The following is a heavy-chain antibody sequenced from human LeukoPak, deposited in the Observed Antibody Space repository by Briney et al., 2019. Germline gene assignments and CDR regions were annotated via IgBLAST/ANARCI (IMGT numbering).Heavy chain of an antibody. CDR2: IKSKTEGGTT. CDR3: TTGAQIITIFGVDLDY. Sequence: GGSLRLSCAASGFTFSNAWMSWVREAPGKGLEWVGRIKSKTEGGTTDYAAPVKGRFTISRDDSKNTLYLQMNSLKTEDTAVYYCTTGAQIITIFGVDLDYWGQGTLVTVSS. CDR1: GFTFSNAW. J-gene: IGHJ4*02. V-gene: IGHV3-15*01. D-gene: IGHD3-3*01.